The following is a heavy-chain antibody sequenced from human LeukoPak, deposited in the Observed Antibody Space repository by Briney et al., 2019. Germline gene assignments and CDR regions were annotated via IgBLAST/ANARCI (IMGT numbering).Heavy chain of an antibody. V-gene: IGHV1-46*01. Sequence: ASVKVSCKASGYTFTSYYMHWVRQAPGQGLEWMGIINPSGGSTSYAQKFQGRVTMTRDKSTSTVYMELSSLRSEDTAVYYCARDSSGSYLYYGMDVWGQGTTVTVSS. J-gene: IGHJ6*02. CDR2: INPSGGST. CDR1: GYTFTSYY. D-gene: IGHD1-26*01. CDR3: ARDSSGSYLYYGMDV.